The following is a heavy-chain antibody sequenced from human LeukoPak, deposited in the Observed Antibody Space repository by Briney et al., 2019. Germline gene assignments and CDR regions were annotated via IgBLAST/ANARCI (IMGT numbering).Heavy chain of an antibody. V-gene: IGHV1-46*01. Sequence: ASVKVSCKASGYTFTNYYMHWMRHAPGQGLEWMGIINPSSGGTIYAQKFQGRVTMTRDTSTTTVYMELSSLGSEDTAVYYCARGGYPGHFDYWGQGTLVTVSS. J-gene: IGHJ4*02. CDR1: GYTFTNYY. D-gene: IGHD6-25*01. CDR3: ARGGYPGHFDY. CDR2: INPSSGGT.